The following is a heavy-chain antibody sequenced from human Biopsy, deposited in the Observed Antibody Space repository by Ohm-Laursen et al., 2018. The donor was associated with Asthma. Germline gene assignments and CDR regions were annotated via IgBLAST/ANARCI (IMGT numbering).Heavy chain of an antibody. V-gene: IGHV1-3*01. Sequence: ALVKVSCKASGYTFINYAIHWVRQAPGQRLEWMGWINAGNGNTKYSQKFQGRVTITRDTSATTAYMELSSLRSEDTAVYYCARVRKDYYDSSGLSGGWFDPWGQGTLVTVSS. J-gene: IGHJ5*02. CDR2: INAGNGNT. CDR3: ARVRKDYYDSSGLSGGWFDP. CDR1: GYTFINYA. D-gene: IGHD3-22*01.